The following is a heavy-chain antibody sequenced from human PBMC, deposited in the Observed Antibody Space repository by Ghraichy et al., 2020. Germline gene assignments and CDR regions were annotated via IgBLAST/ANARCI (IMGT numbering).Heavy chain of an antibody. CDR1: GYTFTSYG. CDR2: ISAYNGNT. J-gene: IGHJ6*02. D-gene: IGHD6-6*01. Sequence: ASVKVSCKASGYTFTSYGISWVRQAPGQGLEWMGWISAYNGNTNYAQKLQGRVTMTTDTSTSTAYMELRSLRSDDTAVYYCARMWGSSWSRRTYYYYGMDVWGQGTTVTVSS. V-gene: IGHV1-18*01. CDR3: ARMWGSSWSRRTYYYYGMDV.